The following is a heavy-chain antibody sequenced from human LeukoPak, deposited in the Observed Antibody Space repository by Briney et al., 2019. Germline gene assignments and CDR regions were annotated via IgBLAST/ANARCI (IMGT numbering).Heavy chain of an antibody. CDR3: ARAYDILTGYSNVYYFDY. J-gene: IGHJ4*02. CDR1: GGSISSYY. D-gene: IGHD3-9*01. Sequence: SETLSLTCTVSGGSISSYYWSWIRQPPGKGLEWVGYIYYSGSTNYNPSLKSRVTLSVDTSKNQFSLKLSSVTAADTAVYYCARAYDILTGYSNVYYFDYWGQGTLVTVSS. V-gene: IGHV4-59*01. CDR2: IYYSGST.